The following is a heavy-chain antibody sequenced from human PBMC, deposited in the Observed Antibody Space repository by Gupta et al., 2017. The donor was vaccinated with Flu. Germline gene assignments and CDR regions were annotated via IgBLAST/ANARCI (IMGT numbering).Heavy chain of an antibody. J-gene: IGHJ3*02. D-gene: IGHD2-8*01. Sequence: EVQLVESGGGLVQPGGSLRLSCAASGFTFSSYWMSWVRQAPGKGLEWVANIKQDGSEKYYVDSVKGRFTISRDNAKNSLYLQMNSLRAEDTAVYYCARGMVYDPDAFDIWGQGTMVTVSS. CDR2: IKQDGSEK. V-gene: IGHV3-7*04. CDR1: GFTFSSYW. CDR3: ARGMVYDPDAFDI.